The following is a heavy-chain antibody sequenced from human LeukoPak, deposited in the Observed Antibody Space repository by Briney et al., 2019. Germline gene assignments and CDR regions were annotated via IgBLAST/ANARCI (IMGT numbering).Heavy chain of an antibody. V-gene: IGHV3-49*04. CDR2: IRSKGYGGTT. D-gene: IGHD3-22*01. CDR3: TRGDYYDSSGYFLLFDD. J-gene: IGHJ4*02. CDR1: GFTFGDYA. Sequence: GGSLRLSCTASGFTFGDYAMSWVRQAPGKGLEGVGFIRSKGYGGTTEYAASVKGRFTISRDESKSIAYLQMNSLKPEDTAVYYCTRGDYYDSSGYFLLFDDWGQGTLVTVSS.